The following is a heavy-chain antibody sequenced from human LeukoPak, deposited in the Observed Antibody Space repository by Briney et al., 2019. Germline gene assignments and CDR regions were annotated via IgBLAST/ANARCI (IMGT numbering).Heavy chain of an antibody. Sequence: SETLSLTCTVSGGSISSYYWSWIRQPPGKGLEWIGSIYYSGSTYYNPSLKSRVTISVDTSKNQFSLKLSSVTAADTAVYYCATVTYDITSYGMDVWGQGTTVTVSS. J-gene: IGHJ6*02. CDR2: IYYSGST. CDR3: ATVTYDITSYGMDV. V-gene: IGHV4-59*05. D-gene: IGHD3-9*01. CDR1: GGSISSYY.